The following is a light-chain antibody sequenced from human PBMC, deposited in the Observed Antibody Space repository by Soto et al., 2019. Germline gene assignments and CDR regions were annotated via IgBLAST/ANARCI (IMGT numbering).Light chain of an antibody. J-gene: IGKJ4*01. CDR1: QSVGRNY. V-gene: IGKV3-20*01. CDR3: QQYASSPIT. Sequence: EIVLTQSPGTLSVSPGERATLSCRASQSVGRNYLAWYQQKPGQAPRLLIYGASSTATGIPDRFSGSGSGTDFTLTISRLEPEDFAVYYCQQYASSPITFGGGTKVETK. CDR2: GAS.